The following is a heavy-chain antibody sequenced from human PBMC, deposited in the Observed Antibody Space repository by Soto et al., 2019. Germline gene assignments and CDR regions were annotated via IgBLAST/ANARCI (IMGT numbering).Heavy chain of an antibody. CDR3: AHASSEYYYDSSGYYFDL. CDR1: GFSLSTSGVG. V-gene: IGHV2-5*02. J-gene: IGHJ2*01. Sequence: QITLKESGPTLVKPTQTLTLTCTFSGFSLSTSGVGVGWIRQPPGKALEWLALIYWDDDKRYSPSLKSRLTITKDTSKNQVVLTMTNMDPVDTATYYCAHASSEYYYDSSGYYFDLWGRGTLVTVSS. CDR2: IYWDDDK. D-gene: IGHD3-22*01.